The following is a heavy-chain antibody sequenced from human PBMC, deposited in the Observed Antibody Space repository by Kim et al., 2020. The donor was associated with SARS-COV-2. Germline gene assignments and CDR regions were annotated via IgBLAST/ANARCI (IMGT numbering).Heavy chain of an antibody. CDR3: ARGGNMVDYAFDI. V-gene: IGHV3-48*03. D-gene: IGHD3-10*01. CDR1: GFTFSSYE. CDR2: ISSSGSTI. J-gene: IGHJ3*02. Sequence: GGSLRLSCAASGFTFSSYEMNWVRQAPGKGLEWVSYISSSGSTIYYADSVKGRFTISRDNAKNSLYLQMNSLRAEDTAVYYCARGGNMVDYAFDIWGQGTMVTVSS.